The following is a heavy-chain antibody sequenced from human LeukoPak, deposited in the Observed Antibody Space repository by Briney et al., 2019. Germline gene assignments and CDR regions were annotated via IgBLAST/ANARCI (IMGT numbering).Heavy chain of an antibody. CDR2: ISGSGGST. CDR1: GFTFSSYA. CDR3: AKISSPSRSGYYFDY. Sequence: GGSLRLSCAASGFTFSSYAMRWVRQAPGRGLVWVAAISGSGGSTYYADSVKGRFTISRANSKNTLYLQMNSLRAEDTAVYYCAKISSPSRSGYYFDYWGQGTLVTVSS. V-gene: IGHV3-23*01. J-gene: IGHJ4*02.